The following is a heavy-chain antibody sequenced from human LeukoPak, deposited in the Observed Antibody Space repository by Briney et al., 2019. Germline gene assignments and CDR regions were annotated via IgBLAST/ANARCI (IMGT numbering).Heavy chain of an antibody. Sequence: SETLSLTCTVSGGSISSGGYYWSWIRQHPGKGLEWIGYIYYSGSTYYNPSLKSRVTISVDTSKNQFSLKLSSVTAADTAVYYCARVTRITGTTSPDYWGQGTLVTVSS. CDR1: GGSISSGGYY. J-gene: IGHJ4*02. CDR3: ARVTRITGTTSPDY. D-gene: IGHD1-20*01. V-gene: IGHV4-31*03. CDR2: IYYSGST.